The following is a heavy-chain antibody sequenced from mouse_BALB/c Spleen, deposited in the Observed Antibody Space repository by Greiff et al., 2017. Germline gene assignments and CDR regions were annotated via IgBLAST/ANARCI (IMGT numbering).Heavy chain of an antibody. J-gene: IGHJ2*01. CDR2: INPYNGDT. V-gene: IGHV1-20*02. CDR1: GYSFTGYF. D-gene: IGHD2-3*01. CDR3: ARRDFDGYYFDY. Sequence: VQLQQSGPELVKPGASVKISCKASGYSFTGYFMNWVMQSHGKSLEWIGRINPYNGDTFYNQKFKGKATLTVDKSSSTAHMELRSLASEDSAVYYCARRDFDGYYFDYWGQGTTLTVSS.